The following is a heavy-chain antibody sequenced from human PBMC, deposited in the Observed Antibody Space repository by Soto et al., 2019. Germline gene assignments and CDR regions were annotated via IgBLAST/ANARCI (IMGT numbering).Heavy chain of an antibody. V-gene: IGHV4-59*01. J-gene: IGHJ4*02. CDR2: IYNSGST. CDR1: GDSINTYY. Sequence: PSETLSLTCTVSGDSINTYYWTWIRQPPGKGLEYIGYIYNSGSTNYHPSLKSRVAISVDTSKNQFSLKMRSVTAADTALYYCARATKVRVNGYYFDYWGQGILVTVSS. D-gene: IGHD2-21*01. CDR3: ARATKVRVNGYYFDY.